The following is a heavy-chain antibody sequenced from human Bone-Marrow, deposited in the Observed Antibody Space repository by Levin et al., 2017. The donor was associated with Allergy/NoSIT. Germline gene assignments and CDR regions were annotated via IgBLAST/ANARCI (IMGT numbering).Heavy chain of an antibody. V-gene: IGHV3-66*02. CDR1: EFTVSSSF. CDR2: IHSGGTT. Sequence: GGSLRLSCAASEFTVSSSFMSWVRQAPGKGLEWVSVIHSGGTTYYADSVKGRFTISRDNSKNTLYLQMNSLRVEDTAVYHCAREGPDDFYFNHGGQGTLVTVSS. J-gene: IGHJ4*02. D-gene: IGHD3-3*01. CDR3: AREGPDDFYFNH.